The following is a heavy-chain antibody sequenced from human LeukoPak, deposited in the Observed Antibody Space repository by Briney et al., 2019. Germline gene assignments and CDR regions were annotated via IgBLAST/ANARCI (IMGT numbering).Heavy chain of an antibody. CDR2: ISWNSGSI. V-gene: IGHV3-9*01. J-gene: IGHJ2*01. CDR3: AKDGGLRSAAAPWYFDL. CDR1: GFTFDDYA. Sequence: GRSLRLSCAASGFTFDDYATHWVRQAPGKGLEWVSGISWNSGSIGYADSVKGRFTISRDNAKNSLYLQMNSLRAEDTALYYCAKDGGLRSAAAPWYFDLWGRGTLVTVSS. D-gene: IGHD4-17*01.